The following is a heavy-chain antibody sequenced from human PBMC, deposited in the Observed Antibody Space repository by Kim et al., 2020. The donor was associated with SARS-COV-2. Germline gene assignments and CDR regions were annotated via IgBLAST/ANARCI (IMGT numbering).Heavy chain of an antibody. D-gene: IGHD3-22*01. J-gene: IGHJ4*02. V-gene: IGHV3-30-3*01. CDR1: GFTFSTYA. Sequence: GGSLRLSCAASGFTFSTYAMHWVRQAPGKGLEWVAVISYDGTNKYYTDSVKGRFTISRDNSKNTVYLQMNSLRPEDTAVYYCARSSSGYYLGAYWGQGTLVTVPS. CDR3: ARSSSGYYLGAY. CDR2: ISYDGTNK.